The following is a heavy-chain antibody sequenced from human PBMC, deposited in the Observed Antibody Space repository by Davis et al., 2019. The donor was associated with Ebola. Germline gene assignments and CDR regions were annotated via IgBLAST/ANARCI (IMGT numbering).Heavy chain of an antibody. Sequence: AASVKVSCKASGYTFTGYYMHWVRQAPGQGLERMGRINPNSGGTNYAQKFQGRVTMTRDTSISTAYMELSRLRSDDTAVYYCAREPTDNWNYVGWFDPWGQGTLVTVSS. CDR2: INPNSGGT. J-gene: IGHJ5*02. D-gene: IGHD1-7*01. CDR1: GYTFTGYY. CDR3: AREPTDNWNYVGWFDP. V-gene: IGHV1-2*06.